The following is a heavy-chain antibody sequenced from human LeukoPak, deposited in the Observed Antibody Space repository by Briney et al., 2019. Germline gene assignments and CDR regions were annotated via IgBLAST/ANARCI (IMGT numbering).Heavy chain of an antibody. CDR2: IYYSENT. J-gene: IGHJ4*02. CDR3: ARERLAARPRHFDY. Sequence: PSETLSLTCNVSGGPMNTYYWNWIRQPPGKGLEWIGFIYYSENTKYNPSLSSRVTISIDTSRNHFSLRLSSVTPADTAKYYCARERLAARPRHFDYWGQGTLVAVSS. V-gene: IGHV4-59*01. CDR1: GGPMNTYY. D-gene: IGHD6-6*01.